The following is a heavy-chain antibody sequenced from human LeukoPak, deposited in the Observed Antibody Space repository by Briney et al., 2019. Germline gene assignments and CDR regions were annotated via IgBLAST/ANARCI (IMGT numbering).Heavy chain of an antibody. CDR3: AIREPIGY. V-gene: IGHV3-23*01. Sequence: GGSLRLSCAASGFTFSSYWMNWVRQAPGKGPEWVSAISGSGDRTDYADSVRGRFTISRDNSKSTLYLQMNSLRVEDTAIYYCAIREPIGYWGQGSLVTVSP. J-gene: IGHJ4*02. CDR2: ISGSGDRT. CDR1: GFTFSSYW. D-gene: IGHD6-13*01.